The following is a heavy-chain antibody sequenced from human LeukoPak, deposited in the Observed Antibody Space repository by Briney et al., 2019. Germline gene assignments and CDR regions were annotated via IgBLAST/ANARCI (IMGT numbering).Heavy chain of an antibody. CDR1: GFTFSSHA. J-gene: IGHJ4*02. V-gene: IGHV3-30*04. CDR2: ISYDGSNK. D-gene: IGHD2-15*01. Sequence: PGGSLRLSCAASGFTFSSHAMHWVRQAPGKGLEWVAVISYDGSNKCYAESVNCRFTISRDNSKNTLYLQMNSLRAEDTAVYYCAIFSMGGVDYLVQGALVTVSS. CDR3: AIFSMGGVDY.